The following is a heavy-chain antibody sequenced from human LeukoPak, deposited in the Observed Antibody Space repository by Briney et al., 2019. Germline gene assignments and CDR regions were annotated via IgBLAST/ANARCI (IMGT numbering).Heavy chain of an antibody. CDR2: IYPSGTT. CDR1: GYSISIGYY. CDR3: ARAYSSSWYFNWFDP. J-gene: IGHJ5*02. D-gene: IGHD6-13*01. V-gene: IGHV4-38-2*02. Sequence: KPSETLSLTCTVSGYSISIGYYWAWIRRPPGKGRKWIGNIYPSGTTYYNPSLKTRVTISVDTSKNQFSLKLSSVTAADTAVYFCARAYSSSWYFNWFDPWGQGTLVTVSS.